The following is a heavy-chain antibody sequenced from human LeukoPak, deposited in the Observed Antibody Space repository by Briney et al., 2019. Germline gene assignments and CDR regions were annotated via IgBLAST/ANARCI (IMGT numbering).Heavy chain of an antibody. Sequence: GGALRLSCAASGFTISSSVNHWCRQAPATGLEGGAVVSYAGSNKYYADSVKGRFTISRDNSKNTLYLQMNSLRAEDTAVYYCAREPYRGGLWFGELFRPGYYGMDVWGQGTTVTVSS. D-gene: IGHD3-10*01. CDR2: VSYAGSNK. CDR1: GFTISSSV. V-gene: IGHV3-30*01. CDR3: AREPYRGGLWFGELFRPGYYGMDV. J-gene: IGHJ6*02.